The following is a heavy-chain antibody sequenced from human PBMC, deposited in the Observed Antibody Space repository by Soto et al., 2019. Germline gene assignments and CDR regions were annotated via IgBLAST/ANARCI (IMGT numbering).Heavy chain of an antibody. CDR1: GGSISSGGSY. CDR3: ARAPETPPIFGVVRPYFFDF. J-gene: IGHJ4*02. Sequence: QVQLQESGPGLVKSSQTLSLTCTVSGGSISSGGSYWSWIRQRPGKVLEWIGYIFYSDSFYYTPSLKGRVVILADTSKNQFTLKLSSVTDADPAVYYCARAPETPPIFGVVRPYFFDFWGQGTLVTVSS. D-gene: IGHD3-3*01. CDR2: IFYSDSF. V-gene: IGHV4-31*03.